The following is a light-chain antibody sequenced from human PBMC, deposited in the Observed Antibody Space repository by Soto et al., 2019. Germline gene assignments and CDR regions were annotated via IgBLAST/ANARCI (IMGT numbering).Light chain of an antibody. CDR2: RNN. CDR3: AAWDDSLSALV. J-gene: IGLJ1*01. CDR1: SSNIGSNY. Sequence: QSVLTQPPSASGTPGQRVTISCSGSSSNIGSNYVYWYQQLPGTAPKLLIYRNNQRPSGVPDRFSGSKSGTSASLAISGLRSEDEADYYCAAWDDSLSALVFGNGTKVTVL. V-gene: IGLV1-47*01.